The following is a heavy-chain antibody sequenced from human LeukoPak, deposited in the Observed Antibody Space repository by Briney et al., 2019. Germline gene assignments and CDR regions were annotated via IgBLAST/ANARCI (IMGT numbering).Heavy chain of an antibody. V-gene: IGHV5-51*01. J-gene: IGHJ4*02. D-gene: IGHD6-13*01. CDR1: GYSFTTYW. CDR2: IFPADSDT. Sequence: PGESLKISCRASGYSFTTYWIGWVRQMPGKGLEWMGVIFPADSDTRYSPSFQGQVTISADKSISTAYLQWSSLKASDTAMYCCASVYSSTSWDYWGQGTLVTVSS. CDR3: ASVYSSTSWDY.